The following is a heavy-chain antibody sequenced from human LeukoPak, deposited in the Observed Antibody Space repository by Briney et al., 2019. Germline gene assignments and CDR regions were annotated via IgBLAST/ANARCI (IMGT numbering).Heavy chain of an antibody. CDR1: GGPITSGLW. Sequence: SETLSLTCAVSGGPITSGLWWRWVRQFPGTRVGWIGEVYHTGDTNYNPSLKSRVIISVDKSNLQFSLKLKCVTAADTAVYYCARGRPYYFDSWGQGTLVTVSS. V-gene: IGHV4-4*02. D-gene: IGHD3-10*01. CDR3: ARGRPYYFDS. CDR2: VYHTGDT. J-gene: IGHJ4*02.